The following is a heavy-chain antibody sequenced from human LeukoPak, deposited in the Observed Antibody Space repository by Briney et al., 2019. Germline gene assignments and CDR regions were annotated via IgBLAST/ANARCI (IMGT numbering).Heavy chain of an antibody. V-gene: IGHV3-21*01. J-gene: IGHJ4*02. Sequence: PGVSLRLSCAASGFTFSSYSMNWVRQAPGKGLEWVSSISSSSSYIYYADSVKGRFTISRDNAKNSLYLQMNSLRAEDTAVYYCARTFGSSWYSHLDYWGQGTLVTVSS. D-gene: IGHD6-13*01. CDR3: ARTFGSSWYSHLDY. CDR2: ISSSSSYI. CDR1: GFTFSSYS.